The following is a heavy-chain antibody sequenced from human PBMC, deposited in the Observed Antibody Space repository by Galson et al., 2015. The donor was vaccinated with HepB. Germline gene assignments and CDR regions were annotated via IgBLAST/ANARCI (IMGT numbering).Heavy chain of an antibody. CDR1: GDSVSSESAA. CDR2: AFYRSKWYN. J-gene: IGHJ4*02. Sequence: CAISGDSVSSESAAWNWIRQSPSRGLEWLGKAFYRSKWYNNYAASVKSRITINPDTAKNQISLQLKSVIPEDTAVYFCAREDSGSYSGNFDFWGQGTLVTVSS. CDR3: AREDSGSYSGNFDF. D-gene: IGHD1-26*01. V-gene: IGHV6-1*01.